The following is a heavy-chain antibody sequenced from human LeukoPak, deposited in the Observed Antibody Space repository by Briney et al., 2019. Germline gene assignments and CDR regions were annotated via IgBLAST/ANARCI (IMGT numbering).Heavy chain of an antibody. CDR2: IYYRDNT. Sequence: SETLSLTCTVSGDSISSNTSYWGWIRQPPGKGLEWIGSIYYRDNTYYNPSLKSRVTISVDTSKNQFSLKLSSVTAADTAVYYCARLRAFDPVYYYDSSGYYYFDYWGQGTLVTVSS. CDR3: ARLRAFDPVYYYDSSGYYYFDY. D-gene: IGHD3-22*01. CDR1: GDSISSNTSY. J-gene: IGHJ4*02. V-gene: IGHV4-39*07.